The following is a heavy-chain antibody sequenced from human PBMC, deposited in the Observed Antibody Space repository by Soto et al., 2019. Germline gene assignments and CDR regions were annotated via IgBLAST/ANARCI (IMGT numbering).Heavy chain of an antibody. Sequence: PGGSLRLSCAASGFTVSSNYMSWVRQAPGKGLEWVSVIYSGGSTYYADSVKGRFTISRDNSKNTLYLQMNSLRSEDTAVYYCARDLGPFGGVIGSMYYFDYWGQGTLVTVSS. CDR2: IYSGGST. V-gene: IGHV3-53*05. J-gene: IGHJ4*02. D-gene: IGHD3-16*02. CDR3: ARDLGPFGGVIGSMYYFDY. CDR1: GFTVSSNY.